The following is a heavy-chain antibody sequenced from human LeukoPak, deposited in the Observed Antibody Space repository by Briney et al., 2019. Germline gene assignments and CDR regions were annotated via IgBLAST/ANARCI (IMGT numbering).Heavy chain of an antibody. J-gene: IGHJ4*02. CDR3: AIDRGRRYSSGWSFNY. V-gene: IGHV4-59*01. CDR2: IYYSGST. D-gene: IGHD6-19*01. CDR1: GGSISGYY. Sequence: WETLSLTCTVSGGSISGYYWSWIRQPPGKGLEWFGYIYYSGSTKYSPSLKSRLPISVNTSKNQFSLKLSSVPAAHTAVYNCAIDRGRRYSSGWSFNYWSQGTLVTVSS.